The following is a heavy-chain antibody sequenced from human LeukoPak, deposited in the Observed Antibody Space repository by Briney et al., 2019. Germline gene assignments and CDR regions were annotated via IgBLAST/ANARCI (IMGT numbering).Heavy chain of an antibody. D-gene: IGHD5-24*01. V-gene: IGHV3-64*01. CDR2: ISSNGGST. Sequence: GGSLRLSCAASGFTFSSYAMHWVRQAPGKGLEYVSAISSNGGSTYYANSVKGRFTISRDNSKNTLYLQMGSLRAEEMAVYYCARMAVAYYYDYWGQGTLVTVSS. CDR1: GFTFSSYA. CDR3: ARMAVAYYYDY. J-gene: IGHJ4*02.